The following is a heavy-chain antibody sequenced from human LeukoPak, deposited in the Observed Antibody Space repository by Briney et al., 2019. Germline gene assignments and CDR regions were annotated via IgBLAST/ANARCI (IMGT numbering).Heavy chain of an antibody. V-gene: IGHV6-1*01. CDR1: GDSVSSNSAA. J-gene: IGHJ4*02. D-gene: IGHD6-19*01. CDR2: TYYRSKWYN. CDR3: ARANPSIAVAGTHFDY. Sequence: SQTLSLTCAISGDSVSSNSAAWNWIRQSPSRGLEWLGRTYYRSKWYNDYAVSVKSRITINPDTSKNQFSLQLNSVTPEDTAVYYYARANPSIAVAGTHFDYWGQGTLVTVSS.